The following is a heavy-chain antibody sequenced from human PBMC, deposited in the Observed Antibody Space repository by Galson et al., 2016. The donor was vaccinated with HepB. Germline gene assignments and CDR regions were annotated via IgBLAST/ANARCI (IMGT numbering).Heavy chain of an antibody. V-gene: IGHV5-51*01. D-gene: IGHD2-15*01. Sequence: QSGAEVKKPGESLKISCKASGYSFTNYWIDWVRQMPGKGLEWMGVIYPGDSDARYSPSFQGQVTISADKSINTAYLQWSSLKASDTAMYYCARRDRISKNYYATDVWGQGTTVTVSS. CDR2: IYPGDSDA. CDR1: GYSFTNYW. CDR3: ARRDRISKNYYATDV. J-gene: IGHJ6*02.